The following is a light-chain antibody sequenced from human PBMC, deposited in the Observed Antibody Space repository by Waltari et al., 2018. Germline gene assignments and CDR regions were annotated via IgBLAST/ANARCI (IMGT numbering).Light chain of an antibody. CDR2: DAS. J-gene: IGKJ1*01. CDR1: QSISSS. Sequence: EIVLTQSPATLSLSPGERATLSCRASQSISSSLAWYQQKPGQAPRLLIYDASKRATGIPARFSGSGSGTDFTLTIRSLEPEDFAVYYCQRRSNWPPERTFGQGTKVEIK. V-gene: IGKV3-11*01. CDR3: QRRSNWPPERT.